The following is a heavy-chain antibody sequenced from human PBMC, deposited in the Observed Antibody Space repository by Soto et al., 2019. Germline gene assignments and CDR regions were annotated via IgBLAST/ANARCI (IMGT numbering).Heavy chain of an antibody. Sequence: ASVKVSCKVSGYTLTELSMHWVRQAPGKGLEWMGGFDPEDGETIYAQKFQGRVTMTEDTSADTAYMELSSLRSEDTAVYYCATTTLWYATPPRLEYSCPGPRVTVPS. V-gene: IGHV1-24*01. D-gene: IGHD3-10*01. J-gene: IGHJ4*02. CDR1: GYTLTELS. CDR2: FDPEDGET. CDR3: ATTTLWYATPPRLEY.